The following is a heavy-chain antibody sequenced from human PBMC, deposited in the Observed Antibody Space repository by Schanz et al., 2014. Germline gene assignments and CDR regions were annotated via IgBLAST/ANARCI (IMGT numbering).Heavy chain of an antibody. Sequence: EVQLLESGGGLVQPGGSLRLSCAASGITFSSHSFNWVRQAPGKGLEWISYITYNGGTIYYADSVKGRFTISRDNAKNSLYLEMNSLRAEDTAVYYCAKTLFPGGTQAFGNWGRGTLVTVSS. CDR2: ITYNGGTI. CDR3: AKTLFPGGTQAFGN. V-gene: IGHV3-48*01. D-gene: IGHD2-8*02. J-gene: IGHJ4*02. CDR1: GITFSSHS.